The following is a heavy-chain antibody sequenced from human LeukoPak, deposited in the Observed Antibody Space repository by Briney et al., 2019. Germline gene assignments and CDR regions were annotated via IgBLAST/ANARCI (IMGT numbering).Heavy chain of an antibody. CDR1: GFTFSSYS. D-gene: IGHD4-23*01. CDR2: ISNSSSTI. Sequence: GGSLRLSCAASGFTFSSYSMNWVRQAPGKGLEWVSYISNSSSTIYYADSVKGRFTISRDNAKNSLYLQMNSLRAEDTAVYYCARVYPIVVTYYYYYMDVWGKGTTVTVSS. J-gene: IGHJ6*03. V-gene: IGHV3-48*01. CDR3: ARVYPIVVTYYYYYMDV.